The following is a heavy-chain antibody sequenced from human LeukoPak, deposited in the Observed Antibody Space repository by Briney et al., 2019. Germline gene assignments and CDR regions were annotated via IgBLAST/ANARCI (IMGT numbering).Heavy chain of an antibody. D-gene: IGHD6-19*01. Sequence: SETLSLTCAVHGGSFSSYYWSWIRQPPGKGLEWIGEINHSGSTNYNPSLKSRVTISVDTSKNQFSLKLSSVTAADTAVYYCARGRKQWQVRADYWGQGTLVTVSS. J-gene: IGHJ4*02. CDR3: ARGRKQWQVRADY. V-gene: IGHV4-34*01. CDR1: GGSFSSYY. CDR2: INHSGST.